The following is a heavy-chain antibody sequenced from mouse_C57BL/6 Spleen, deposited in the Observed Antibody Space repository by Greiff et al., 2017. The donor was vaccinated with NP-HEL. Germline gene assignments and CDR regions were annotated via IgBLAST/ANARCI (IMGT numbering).Heavy chain of an antibody. CDR2: IDPSDSET. CDR3: ARWLGSGGYFDV. CDR1: GYTFTSYW. D-gene: IGHD1-1*01. V-gene: IGHV1-52*01. Sequence: QVQLKQPGAELVRPGSSVKLSCKASGYTFTSYWMHWVKQRPIQGLEWIGNIDPSDSETHYNQKFKDKATLTVDKSSSTAYMQLSSLTSEDSAVYYCARWLGSGGYFDVWGTGTTVTVSS. J-gene: IGHJ1*03.